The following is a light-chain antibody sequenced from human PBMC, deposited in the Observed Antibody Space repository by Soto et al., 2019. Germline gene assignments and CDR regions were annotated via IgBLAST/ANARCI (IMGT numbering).Light chain of an antibody. J-gene: IGLJ2*01. CDR1: SSNIGGTNY. CDR2: SNN. V-gene: IGLV1-47*02. Sequence: QSVLTQPPSASGNPGQKFFLSCSGSSSNIGGTNYAYWYQQLPGAAPKLLMHSNNLRPSGVPERISGSKFGTAASLAISGLRSEDEAVYYCASWDDRLGAVIFGGGTKLTVL. CDR3: ASWDDRLGAVI.